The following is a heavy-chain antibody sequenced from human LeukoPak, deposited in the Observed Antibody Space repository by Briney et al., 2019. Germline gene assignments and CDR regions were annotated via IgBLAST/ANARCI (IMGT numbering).Heavy chain of an antibody. CDR3: ARDPRYCSGGSCYCRVYGMDV. D-gene: IGHD2-15*01. Sequence: PGGSLRLSCAASGFTFSSYGMHWVRQAPGKGLEWVAVMWYDGSNKYYADSVKGRFTISRDNSKNTLYLQMNSLRAEDTAVYYCARDPRYCSGGSCYCRVYGMDVWGQGTLVTVSS. J-gene: IGHJ6*02. V-gene: IGHV3-33*01. CDR2: MWYDGSNK. CDR1: GFTFSSYG.